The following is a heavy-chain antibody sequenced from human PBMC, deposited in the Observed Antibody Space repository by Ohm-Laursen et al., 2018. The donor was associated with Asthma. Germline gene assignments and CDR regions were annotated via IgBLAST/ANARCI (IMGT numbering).Heavy chain of an antibody. Sequence: SETLSLTCTVSAASISSFYWAWIRPPPGKGLEWIGYFFLRGNDNYNPSLKSRVTMSMGTSRDQFSLRLSSVTAADTAVYYCARVGIAARVIDYWGQGTLVTVSS. CDR3: ARVGIAARVIDY. V-gene: IGHV4-59*01. D-gene: IGHD6-6*01. CDR1: AASISSFY. CDR2: FFLRGND. J-gene: IGHJ4*02.